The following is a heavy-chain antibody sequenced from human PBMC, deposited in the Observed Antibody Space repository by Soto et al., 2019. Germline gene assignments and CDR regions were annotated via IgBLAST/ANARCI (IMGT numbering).Heavy chain of an antibody. V-gene: IGHV3-30*18. CDR3: AKEYCGGHCSSAYFDY. CDR1: GFTFSNYG. D-gene: IGHD2-21*01. J-gene: IGHJ4*02. Sequence: QVQLVESGGGVVQPGRSLRLSCAASGFTFSNYGIHWVRQAPGNGLEWVAVISRDGSVRYYADSVKGRFTISRDNSKNTLYLQVNNLRPEDTAVYYCAKEYCGGHCSSAYFDYWGQGTLVTVSS. CDR2: ISRDGSVR.